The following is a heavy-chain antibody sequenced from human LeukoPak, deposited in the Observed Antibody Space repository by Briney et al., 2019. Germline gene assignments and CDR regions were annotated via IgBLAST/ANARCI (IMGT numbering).Heavy chain of an antibody. Sequence: SVKVSCKASGFTFTSSAVQWVRQARGQRLEWIGWIVVGSGNTNYAQKFQERVTITRDMSTSTAYMELSSLRSEDTAVYYCAADLGELPSEAFDYWGQGTLVTVSS. CDR3: AADLGELPSEAFDY. D-gene: IGHD1-26*01. CDR1: GFTFTSSA. CDR2: IVVGSGNT. V-gene: IGHV1-58*01. J-gene: IGHJ4*02.